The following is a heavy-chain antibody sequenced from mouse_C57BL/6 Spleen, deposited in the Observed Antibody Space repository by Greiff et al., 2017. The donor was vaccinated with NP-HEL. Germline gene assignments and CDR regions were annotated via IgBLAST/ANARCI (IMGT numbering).Heavy chain of an antibody. CDR2: ISSGSSTI. V-gene: IGHV5-17*01. CDR3: AREGVIDYGYDWYFDV. J-gene: IGHJ1*03. Sequence: EVHLVESGGGLVKPGGSLKLSCAASGFTFSDYGMHWVRQAPEKGLEWVAYISSGSSTIYYADKVKGRFTISRDNAKNTLFLQMTSLRSEDTAMYYCAREGVIDYGYDWYFDVWGTGTTVTVSS. CDR1: GFTFSDYG. D-gene: IGHD2-2*01.